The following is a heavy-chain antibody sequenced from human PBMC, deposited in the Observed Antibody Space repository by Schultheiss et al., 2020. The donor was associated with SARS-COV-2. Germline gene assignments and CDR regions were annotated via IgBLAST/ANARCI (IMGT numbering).Heavy chain of an antibody. CDR3: VKEGEEMGTS. CDR1: GFTFSSYA. J-gene: IGHJ4*02. Sequence: GGSLRLSCAASGFTFSSYAMSWVRQAPGKGLEWVANIKQDGSVKHYVASVRGRFIASRDNAKNSLDLQMNSLRVDDTAVYYCVKEGEEMGTSWGQGTLVTVSS. D-gene: IGHD5-24*01. CDR2: IKQDGSVK. V-gene: IGHV3-7*03.